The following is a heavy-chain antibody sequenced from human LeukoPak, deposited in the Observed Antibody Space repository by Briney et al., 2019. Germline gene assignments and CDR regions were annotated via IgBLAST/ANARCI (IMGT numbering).Heavy chain of an antibody. CDR1: GYSFTSYW. V-gene: IGHV5-51*01. CDR3: ARGTDCSSTSCYNQASYYYYIDV. Sequence: GESLKISCKGSGYSFTSYWIGWVRQMPGKGLEWMGIIYPGDSDTRYSPSFQGQVTISADKSISTAYLQWSSLKASDTAMYYCARGTDCSSTSCYNQASYYYYIDVWGKGTTVTVSS. D-gene: IGHD2-2*01. CDR2: IYPGDSDT. J-gene: IGHJ6*03.